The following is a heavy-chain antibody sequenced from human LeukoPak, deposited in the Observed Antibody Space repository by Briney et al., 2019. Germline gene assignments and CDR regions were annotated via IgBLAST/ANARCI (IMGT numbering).Heavy chain of an antibody. CDR3: ARDPGYCSGGSCYLD. CDR2: MNPNSGNT. V-gene: IGHV1-8*01. CDR1: GYTFTTYD. D-gene: IGHD2-15*01. J-gene: IGHJ4*02. Sequence: ASVKVSCKASGYTFTTYDINWVRQATGQGLEWMGWMNPNSGNTGYAQKFQGRVTMTRDTSISTAYMELSRLRSDDTAVYYCARDPGYCSGGSCYLDWGQGTLVTVSS.